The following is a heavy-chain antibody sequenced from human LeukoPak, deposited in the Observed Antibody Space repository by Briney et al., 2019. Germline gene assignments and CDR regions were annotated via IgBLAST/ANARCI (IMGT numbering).Heavy chain of an antibody. Sequence: GASVKVSCKASGYTFTSYGINWVRQAPGQGLEWMGWISAYNKRNYAQKFQGRVTITADESTSTAYMELSSLRSEDTAVYYCTVSYDYGDENWFDPWGQGTLVTVSS. J-gene: IGHJ5*02. CDR2: ISAYNKR. D-gene: IGHD4-17*01. CDR1: GYTFTSYG. CDR3: TVSYDYGDENWFDP. V-gene: IGHV1-18*01.